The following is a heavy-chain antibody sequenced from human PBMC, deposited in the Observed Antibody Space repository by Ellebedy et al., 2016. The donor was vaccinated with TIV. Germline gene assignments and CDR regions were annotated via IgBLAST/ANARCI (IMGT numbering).Heavy chain of an antibody. V-gene: IGHV3-21*01. Sequence: PGGSLRLPCAASGSTFSSHAMVWVRQAPGKGLEWVSSISSTGYYIYYADSLKGRCTISRDDARNSVFLQMNSLRAEDTAVYYCARSGELDPWGQGTLVTVSS. CDR3: ARSGELDP. CDR2: ISSTGYYI. CDR1: GSTFSSHA. J-gene: IGHJ5*02. D-gene: IGHD1-26*01.